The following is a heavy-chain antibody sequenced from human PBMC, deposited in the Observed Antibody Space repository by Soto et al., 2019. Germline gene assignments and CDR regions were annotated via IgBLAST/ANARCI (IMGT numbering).Heavy chain of an antibody. Sequence: QVQLVQSGAEVKKPGSSVKVSCKASGGTFSSYTISWVRQAPGQGLEWMGRIIPILGIANYAQKFQGRVTITADKSTSTAYMELSSLRSEDTAVYYCARVVRYGSSGHDAFDIWGQGTMVTVSS. J-gene: IGHJ3*02. V-gene: IGHV1-69*02. D-gene: IGHD3-22*01. CDR3: ARVVRYGSSGHDAFDI. CDR1: GGTFSSYT. CDR2: IIPILGIA.